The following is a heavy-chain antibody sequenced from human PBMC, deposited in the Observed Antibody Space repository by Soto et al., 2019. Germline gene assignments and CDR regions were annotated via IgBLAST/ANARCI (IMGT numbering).Heavy chain of an antibody. Sequence: ASVKDSCTASGYTFTRDGISWGRQAPGQGYAWIGWISAYNGNTNYAKKLQARDTMTTDKSTSTAYTELRSLRSDDTAVYYCARDSRGSPYYDFWSGYYTANYFDYWGQGSLVT. CDR2: ISAYNGNT. J-gene: IGHJ4*02. D-gene: IGHD3-3*01. CDR1: GYTFTRDG. V-gene: IGHV1-18*04. CDR3: ARDSRGSPYYDFWSGYYTANYFDY.